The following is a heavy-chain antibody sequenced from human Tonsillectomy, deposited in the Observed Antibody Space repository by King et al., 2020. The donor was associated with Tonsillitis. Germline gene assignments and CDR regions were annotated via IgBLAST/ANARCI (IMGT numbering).Heavy chain of an antibody. V-gene: IGHV1-46*01. Sequence: VQLVESGAEVKKPGASVKVSCKASGYTFTSYYMHWVRQAPGQGLEWMGIINPSGGSTTYAQKFQGRVTMTRDTSTSTVYMELSSLRSEDTAVYYCARETGSRDAFDIWGQGTMVTVSS. CDR2: INPSGGST. J-gene: IGHJ3*02. D-gene: IGHD3-10*01. CDR1: GYTFTSYY. CDR3: ARETGSRDAFDI.